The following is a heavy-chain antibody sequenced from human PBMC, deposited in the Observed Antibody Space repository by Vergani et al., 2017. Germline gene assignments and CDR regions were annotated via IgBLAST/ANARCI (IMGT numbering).Heavy chain of an antibody. J-gene: IGHJ4*02. V-gene: IGHV3-11*01. Sequence: QLRLVDSGGGLVKPGGSLRLSCAASGLTFSGHYLSWIRQAPGKGLEWISYISSSGSHIYYTDSVKGRFTISRDNSKNTLSLQMNSLTAEDTAIYYCAGPQGTSAYYYGGFDYWGQGILVTVSS. CDR1: GLTFSGHY. CDR3: AGPQGTSAYYYGGFDY. D-gene: IGHD3-22*01. CDR2: ISSSGSHI.